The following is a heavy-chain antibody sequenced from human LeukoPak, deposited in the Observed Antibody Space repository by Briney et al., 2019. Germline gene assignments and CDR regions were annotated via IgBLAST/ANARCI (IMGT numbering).Heavy chain of an antibody. D-gene: IGHD6-6*01. CDR1: GFTFDDYA. CDR2: ISWNSGSI. Sequence: GGSLRLSCAASGFTFDDYAMHWVRQAPGKGLEWVSGISWNSGSIGYADSVKGRFTISRDNAKNSLYLQMNSLRAEDTALYYCAKEGSSREYNWFDPWGQGTLVTVSS. J-gene: IGHJ5*02. V-gene: IGHV3-9*01. CDR3: AKEGSSREYNWFDP.